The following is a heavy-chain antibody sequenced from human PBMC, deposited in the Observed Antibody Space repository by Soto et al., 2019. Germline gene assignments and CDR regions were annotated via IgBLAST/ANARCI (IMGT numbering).Heavy chain of an antibody. D-gene: IGHD4-4*01. CDR1: EYTFTSYA. CDR3: ARELQGLYYFDY. J-gene: IGHJ4*02. V-gene: IGHV1-3*01. CDR2: INAGNGNT. Sequence: SVKVSCKASEYTFTSYAMHWVRQAPGQSLEWMGWINAGNGNTKYSQKFQGRVTITRDTSASTAYLELSSLRSEDTAVYYCARELQGLYYFDYWGLGTLVTV.